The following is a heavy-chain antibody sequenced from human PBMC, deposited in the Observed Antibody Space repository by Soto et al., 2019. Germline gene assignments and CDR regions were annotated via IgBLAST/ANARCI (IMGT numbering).Heavy chain of an antibody. J-gene: IGHJ5*02. D-gene: IGHD1-26*01. CDR2: ISGSGHII. CDR3: ARARWELLGWFDP. Sequence: PGGSLRLSCVASGFTFSSYEMNWVRQPPGKGLEWVSYISGSGHIIYYADFIKGRFTISRDNAKNSLYLQMNSLRAEDTAVYHCARARWELLGWFDPWGQGTLVTVSS. CDR1: GFTFSSYE. V-gene: IGHV3-48*03.